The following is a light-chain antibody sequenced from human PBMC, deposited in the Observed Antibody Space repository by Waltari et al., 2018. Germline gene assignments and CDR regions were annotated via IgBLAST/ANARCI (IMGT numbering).Light chain of an antibody. Sequence: ETVMTQSPATLSVSPGAVATLSCRASERVSTKLAWYQRKSGQAPRLLIYGASTRATGIPARFSGTGSGTEFTLTVSSLQSEDFALYYCQQYSNWPPTFGQGTKVDIK. CDR2: GAS. CDR3: QQYSNWPPT. CDR1: ERVSTK. V-gene: IGKV3-15*01. J-gene: IGKJ1*01.